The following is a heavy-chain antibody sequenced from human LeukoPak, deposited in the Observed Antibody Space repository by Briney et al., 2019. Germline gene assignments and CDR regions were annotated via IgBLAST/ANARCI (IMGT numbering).Heavy chain of an antibody. CDR2: IYTSGST. J-gene: IGHJ4*02. CDR1: GGSISSYY. Sequence: PSETLSLTCTVSGGSISSYYWSWIRQPAGKGLEWIGRIYTSGSTNYNPSLKSRVTMSVDTSKNQFSLKLSSVTAADTAVYYCAREYSSSWYVPSPIPYYFDYWGQGTLDTVSS. V-gene: IGHV4-4*07. D-gene: IGHD6-13*01. CDR3: AREYSSSWYVPSPIPYYFDY.